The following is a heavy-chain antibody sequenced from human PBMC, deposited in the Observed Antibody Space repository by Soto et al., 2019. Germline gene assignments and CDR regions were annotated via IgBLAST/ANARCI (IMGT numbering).Heavy chain of an antibody. J-gene: IGHJ4*02. Sequence: LSLTCAASGFTFSSYAMSWVRQAPGKGLEWVSAISGSGGSTYYADSVKGRFTISRDNSKNTLYLQMNSLRAEDTAVYYCAKDLYDSSGYYRYFDYWGQGTLVTVSS. D-gene: IGHD3-22*01. CDR2: ISGSGGST. V-gene: IGHV3-23*01. CDR3: AKDLYDSSGYYRYFDY. CDR1: GFTFSSYA.